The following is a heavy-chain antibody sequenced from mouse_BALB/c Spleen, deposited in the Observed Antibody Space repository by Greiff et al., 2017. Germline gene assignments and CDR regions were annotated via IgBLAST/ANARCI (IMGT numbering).Heavy chain of an antibody. CDR2: ISYSGST. CDR3: ASFYDLSWFAD. J-gene: IGHJ3*01. V-gene: IGHV3-2*02. Sequence: VQLKESGPGLVKPSQSLSLTCTVTGYSITSYYAWNWIRQFPGNQLEWMGYISYSGSTSYNPSLKSRISITRDTSKNQFFLQLNSVTTEDTATYYCASFYDLSWFADWGQGTLVTVSA. CDR1: GYSITSYYA. D-gene: IGHD2-3*01.